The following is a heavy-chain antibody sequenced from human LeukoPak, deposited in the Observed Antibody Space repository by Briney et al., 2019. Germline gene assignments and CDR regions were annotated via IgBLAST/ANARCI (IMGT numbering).Heavy chain of an antibody. CDR3: ARVVAAAGRYYYYYMDV. J-gene: IGHJ6*03. Sequence: KAGGSLRLSCAASGFTFSSYSMNWVRQAPGKGLEWVSSISSSSSYIYYADSVKGRFTISRDNAKNSLYLQMNSLRAEDTAVYYCARVVAAAGRYYYYYMDVWGKGTTVTVSS. D-gene: IGHD6-13*01. V-gene: IGHV3-21*01. CDR2: ISSSSSYI. CDR1: GFTFSSYS.